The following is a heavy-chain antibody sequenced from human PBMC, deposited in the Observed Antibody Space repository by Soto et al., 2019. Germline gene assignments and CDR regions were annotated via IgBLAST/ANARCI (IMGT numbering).Heavy chain of an antibody. CDR2: ISTSSSDI. Sequence: EVQLVESGGGLVEPGGSLRLSCAAFGFSFSSYTMNWVRQASGKGLEWVSFISTSSSDIHYADSVKGRFTISRDNAENSLYLQMNSLRADDTAVYYCARDGGGYATGWFANWGQGTLVTVSS. CDR1: GFSFSSYT. D-gene: IGHD6-19*01. J-gene: IGHJ4*02. V-gene: IGHV3-21*01. CDR3: ARDGGGYATGWFAN.